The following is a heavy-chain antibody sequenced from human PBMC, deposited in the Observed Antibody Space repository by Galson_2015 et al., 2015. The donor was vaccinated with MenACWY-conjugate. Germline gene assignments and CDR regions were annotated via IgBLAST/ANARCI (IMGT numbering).Heavy chain of an antibody. CDR1: GYSFTSYY. CDR3: ARGKATISTNDYFEY. J-gene: IGHJ4*02. Sequence: QSGAEVKKSGASVKVSCKASGYSFTSYYIHWVRQAPGQGLEWMGIINPSGGSTTYAQKSQGRVTMTRDTSTSTVYMEVSSLSSEDTAVYYCARGKATISTNDYFEYWGQGTLVTVSS. D-gene: IGHD1-26*01. V-gene: IGHV1-46*01. CDR2: INPSGGST.